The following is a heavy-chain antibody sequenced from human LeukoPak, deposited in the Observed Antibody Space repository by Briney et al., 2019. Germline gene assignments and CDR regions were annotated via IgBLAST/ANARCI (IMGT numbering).Heavy chain of an antibody. D-gene: IGHD3-10*01. J-gene: IGHJ4*02. Sequence: GASVTVSCKASGGTFSIDGITWVRQAPGQGLEWMGGIIPSFRKPDYAKKFQGRVTLTADESTSTAYMGLSSLRSEDTAVYYCAREGLFTMVRRGTLDNWGQGTLVTVSS. CDR3: AREGLFTMVRRGTLDN. CDR1: GGTFSIDG. CDR2: IIPSFRKP. V-gene: IGHV1-69*13.